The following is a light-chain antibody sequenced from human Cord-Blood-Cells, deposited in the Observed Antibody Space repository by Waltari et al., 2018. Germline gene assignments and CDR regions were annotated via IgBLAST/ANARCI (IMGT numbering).Light chain of an antibody. CDR3: AAWDDSLSGEV. J-gene: IGLJ7*01. V-gene: IGLV1-47*01. CDR2: RNK. CDR1: SSNIGSNY. Sequence: QSVLTQPPSASGTPGQRVTISCSGSSSNIGSNYVYWYQQPPGTDPKLLIYRNKQPPSGVPRRCSGSKSGTSGSLAMSGLRSEEEADYYCAAWDDSLSGEVFGGGTQLTVL.